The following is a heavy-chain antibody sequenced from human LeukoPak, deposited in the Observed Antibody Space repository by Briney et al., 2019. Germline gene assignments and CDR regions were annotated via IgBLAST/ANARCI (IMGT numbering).Heavy chain of an antibody. CDR1: GFTFSSYA. J-gene: IGHJ4*02. D-gene: IGHD6-6*01. Sequence: GGSLRLSCAASGFTFSSYAMIWVRQAPGKGLEWVSAISGSGGSTYYADSVKGRFTISRDNSKNTLYLQMNSLRAEDTAVYYCATYSSSSLGNLYYFDYWGQGTLVTVSS. V-gene: IGHV3-23*01. CDR2: ISGSGGST. CDR3: ATYSSSSLGNLYYFDY.